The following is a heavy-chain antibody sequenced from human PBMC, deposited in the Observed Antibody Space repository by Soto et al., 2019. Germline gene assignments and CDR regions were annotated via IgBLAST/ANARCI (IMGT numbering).Heavy chain of an antibody. Sequence: SETLSLTCTVSGGSISSYYWSWIRQPPGKGLEWIGYIYYSGSTNYNPSLKSRVTISVDTSKNQFSLKLSSVTAADTAVYYCARFSDSSGYYYRLWGYYFDYWGQGTLVTVSS. CDR2: IYYSGST. CDR3: ARFSDSSGYYYRLWGYYFDY. V-gene: IGHV4-59*01. J-gene: IGHJ4*02. CDR1: GGSISSYY. D-gene: IGHD3-22*01.